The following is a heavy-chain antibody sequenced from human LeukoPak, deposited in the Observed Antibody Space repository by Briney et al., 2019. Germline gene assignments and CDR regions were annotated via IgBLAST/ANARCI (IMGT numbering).Heavy chain of an antibody. CDR3: ARVSAYRYGSGSYYYFDN. CDR1: GFTVSSNY. V-gene: IGHV3-66*01. D-gene: IGHD3-10*01. CDR2: IYSGGNT. J-gene: IGHJ4*02. Sequence: GGSLRLSCAASGFTVSSNYMSWVRQAPGKGLEWVSVIYSGGNTYYADSVKGRFTISRDNSKNTLYLQMNSLRAEDTAVYYCARVSAYRYGSGSYYYFDNWGQGTLVAVSS.